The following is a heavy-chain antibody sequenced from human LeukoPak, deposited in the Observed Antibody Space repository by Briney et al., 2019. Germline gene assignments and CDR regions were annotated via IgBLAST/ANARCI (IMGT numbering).Heavy chain of an antibody. D-gene: IGHD3-9*01. Sequence: SETLSLTCTVSGGSISSSSYYWGWIRQPPGKGLEGIGSIYYSGSTYYNPSLKSRVTISVDTSKNQFSLKLSSVTAADTAVYYCARQTNPLRYFDWLQYYYYGMDVWGQGTTVTVSS. CDR3: ARQTNPLRYFDWLQYYYYGMDV. J-gene: IGHJ6*02. V-gene: IGHV4-39*01. CDR1: GGSISSSSYY. CDR2: IYYSGST.